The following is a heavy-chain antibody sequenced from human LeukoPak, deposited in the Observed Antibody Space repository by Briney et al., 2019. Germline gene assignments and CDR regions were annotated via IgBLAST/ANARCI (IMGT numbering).Heavy chain of an antibody. CDR2: IYHSGST. CDR3: AREGGPYRPLDY. V-gene: IGHV4-4*02. CDR1: GXSISSSNW. Sequence: SETLSLTCAVSGXSISSSNWWSWVRQPPGKGLAWIEEIYHSGSTNYNPSLKSRLTISVDKSNNQFSLKLTFVTAADTAVYYCAREGGPYRPLDYSGQGTLVTVSS. J-gene: IGHJ4*02.